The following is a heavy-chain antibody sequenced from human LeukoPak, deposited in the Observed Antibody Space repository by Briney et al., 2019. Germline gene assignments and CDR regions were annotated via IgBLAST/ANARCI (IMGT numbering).Heavy chain of an antibody. D-gene: IGHD6-19*01. Sequence: ASVKVSCKASGYTFTGYYMHWVRQAPGQGLEWMGWINPNSGGTNYAQKFQGRVTMTRDTSISTAYMELSRLRSDDTAVYYCARSPLGLAVAGMFDYWGQGTLVTVSS. V-gene: IGHV1-2*02. CDR3: ARSPLGLAVAGMFDY. CDR1: GYTFTGYY. CDR2: INPNSGGT. J-gene: IGHJ4*02.